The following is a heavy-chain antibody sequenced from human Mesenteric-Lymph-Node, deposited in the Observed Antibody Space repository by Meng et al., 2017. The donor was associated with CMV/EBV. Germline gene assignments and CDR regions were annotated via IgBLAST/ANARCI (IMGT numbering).Heavy chain of an antibody. CDR2: ITLYNGNI. Sequence: ASVKVSCKASGYTFTYCSLHWLQQAPGQGLERMRWITLYNGNINYAKKFQSRVTITRDMSLRTAYIELSSLRSEDSAVYYWARQIWAVVPAASSYPWFDPWGQGTLVTVSS. CDR1: GYTFTYCS. V-gene: IGHV1-68*02. CDR3: ARQIWAVVPAASSYPWFDP. J-gene: IGHJ5*02. D-gene: IGHD2-2*01.